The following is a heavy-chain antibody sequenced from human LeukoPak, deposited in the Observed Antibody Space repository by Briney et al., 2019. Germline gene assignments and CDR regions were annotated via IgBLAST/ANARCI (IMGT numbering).Heavy chain of an antibody. CDR3: ARFYDTSGYLDC. J-gene: IGHJ4*02. Sequence: GGSLRLSCAASGFTFSNYAMSWVRQAPGKGLEWVSSIGSGGTTHYADSVKGRFTISRDNSKNTLFLQMNSLRAEDTAVYYCARFYDTSGYLDCWGQGTLVTVSS. V-gene: IGHV3-23*01. CDR1: GFTFSNYA. D-gene: IGHD3-22*01. CDR2: IGSGGTT.